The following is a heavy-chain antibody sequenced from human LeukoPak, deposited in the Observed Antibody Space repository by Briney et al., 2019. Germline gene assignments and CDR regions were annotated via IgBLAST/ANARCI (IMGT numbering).Heavy chain of an antibody. CDR2: ISGSGSRT. CDR3: ANAPMIVVTNNWFYP. Sequence: GGSLRLSCAASGFTFSSYAMNWVRQAPGKGLEWVSSISGSGSRTYYGDSVKGRFTVSRDNSNNTLFLHMNSLRAEDTAVYYCANAPMIVVTNNWFYPWGQGTLVTASS. J-gene: IGHJ5*02. CDR1: GFTFSSYA. V-gene: IGHV3-23*01. D-gene: IGHD3-22*01.